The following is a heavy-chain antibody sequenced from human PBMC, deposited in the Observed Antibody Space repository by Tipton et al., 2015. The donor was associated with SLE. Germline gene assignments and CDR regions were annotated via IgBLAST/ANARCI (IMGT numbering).Heavy chain of an antibody. V-gene: IGHV4-61*02. Sequence: TLSLTCTVSGGSISSGAHYWSWIRQSAGKGLEWIGRIYASGSTSGSANYNPSLKSRVTISVETSKNQFSRKLTSVTAADTAVYFCARDRCINTTCRWFFDPWGRGTLVTVSS. CDR3: ARDRCINTTCRWFFDP. J-gene: IGHJ2*01. CDR1: GGSISSGAHY. D-gene: IGHD1-14*01. CDR2: IYASGSTSGSA.